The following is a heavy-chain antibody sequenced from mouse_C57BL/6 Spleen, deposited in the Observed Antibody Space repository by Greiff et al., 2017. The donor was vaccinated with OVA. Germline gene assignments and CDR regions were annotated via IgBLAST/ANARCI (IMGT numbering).Heavy chain of an antibody. V-gene: IGHV1-76*01. Sequence: QVTLKESGAELVRPGASVKLSCKASGYTFTDYYINWVKQRPGQGLEWIARIYPGSGNTYYNEKFKGKATLTAEKSSSTAYMQLSSLTSEDSAVYFCARGLRQTRDFDYWGQGTTLTVSS. D-gene: IGHD2-4*01. CDR1: GYTFTDYY. CDR2: IYPGSGNT. CDR3: ARGLRQTRDFDY. J-gene: IGHJ2*01.